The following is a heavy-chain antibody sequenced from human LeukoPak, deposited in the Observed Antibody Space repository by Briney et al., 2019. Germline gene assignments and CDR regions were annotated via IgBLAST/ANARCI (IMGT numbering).Heavy chain of an antibody. CDR2: IYYSGST. D-gene: IGHD4-17*01. J-gene: IGHJ6*03. CDR1: GGSISSYY. Sequence: SETLSLTCTVSGGSISSYYWSWIRLPPGKGLEWIGYIYYSGSTNHNPSLKSRVTISVDTSKNQFSLKLSSVTAADTAVYYCARDAPYYGDYNYYYYYMDVWGKGTTVTVSS. V-gene: IGHV4-59*01. CDR3: ARDAPYYGDYNYYYYYMDV.